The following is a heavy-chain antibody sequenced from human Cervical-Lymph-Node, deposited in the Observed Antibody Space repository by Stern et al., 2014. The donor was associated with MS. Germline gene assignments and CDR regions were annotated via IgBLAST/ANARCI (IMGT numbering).Heavy chain of an antibody. Sequence: EVQLEESGPEVERPGESLKISCQASGYTFTSYWIGWVRQMPGKGLEWIAIIFPGGSDIRYSPSFQGQVTISADKSSSTAYLQWNNLKASDTAIYYCARQRYFDYWGQGTLVTVSS. J-gene: IGHJ4*02. CDR2: IFPGGSDI. CDR3: ARQRYFDY. V-gene: IGHV5-51*01. CDR1: GYTFTSYW.